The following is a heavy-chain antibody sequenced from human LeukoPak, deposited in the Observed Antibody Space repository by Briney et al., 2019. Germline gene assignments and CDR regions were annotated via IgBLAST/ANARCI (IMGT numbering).Heavy chain of an antibody. CDR2: IYHSGST. Sequence: SETLSLTCAVSGGSISSSNWWSWVRQPPGKGLEWIGEIYHSGSTNYNPSLKSRVTISVDKSKNQFSLKLSSVTAADTAVYYCAREGEIVVVPAAKGVDVWGQGTTVTVSS. D-gene: IGHD2-2*01. J-gene: IGHJ6*02. V-gene: IGHV4-4*02. CDR1: GGSISSSNW. CDR3: AREGEIVVVPAAKGVDV.